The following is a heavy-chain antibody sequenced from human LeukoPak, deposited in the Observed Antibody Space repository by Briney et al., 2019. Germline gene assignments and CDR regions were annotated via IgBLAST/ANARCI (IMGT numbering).Heavy chain of an antibody. D-gene: IGHD6-13*01. Sequence: GGSLSLSCAASGFTFSSYGVSWVREAPGKGLEWVSNIKQDGSEEYYVDSVKGRFTISRDNAKNSLYLQMNSLRAEDTAVYYCAREISSWYRSEGRFDPWGQGTLVTVSS. V-gene: IGHV3-7*01. CDR3: AREISSWYRSEGRFDP. J-gene: IGHJ5*02. CDR1: GFTFSSYG. CDR2: IKQDGSEE.